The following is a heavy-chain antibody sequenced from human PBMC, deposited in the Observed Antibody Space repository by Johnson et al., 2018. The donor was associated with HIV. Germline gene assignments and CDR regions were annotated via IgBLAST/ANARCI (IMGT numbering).Heavy chain of an antibody. J-gene: IGHJ3*02. CDR1: GFTVSSNY. CDR2: IYSGGST. V-gene: IGHV3-53*01. D-gene: IGHD1-26*01. CDR3: AAPSLGGATFDAFDI. Sequence: VQLVESGGGLIQPGGSLRLSCAASGFTVSSNYMSWVRQAPGKGLEWVSVIYSGGSTYYADSVKGRFTISRDNSKNTLYRQMNSLSAEDTAVYYWAAPSLGGATFDAFDIWGQGTMVTVSS.